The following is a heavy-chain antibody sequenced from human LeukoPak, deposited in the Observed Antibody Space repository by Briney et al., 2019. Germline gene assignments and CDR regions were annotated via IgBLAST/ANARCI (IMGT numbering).Heavy chain of an antibody. V-gene: IGHV1-69*13. CDR2: IIPIFGTA. CDR3: ARLSGSVMTSVIISRLDY. CDR1: GGTFSSYA. J-gene: IGHJ4*02. Sequence: SVKVSCKASGGTFSSYAISWVRQAPGQGLEWMGGIIPIFGTANYAQKFQGRVTITADESTSTAYMELSSLRSEDTAVYYCARLSGSVMTSVIISRLDYWGQGTLVIVSS. D-gene: IGHD4-11*01.